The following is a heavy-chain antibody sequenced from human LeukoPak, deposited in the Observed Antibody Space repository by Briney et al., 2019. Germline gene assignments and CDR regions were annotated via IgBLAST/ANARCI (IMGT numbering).Heavy chain of an antibody. V-gene: IGHV3-23*01. CDR1: GFTFSSYA. CDR3: AKRGDGGGQKFCDY. CDR2: ISGSSADT. J-gene: IGHJ4*02. Sequence: QPGGSLRLSCAASGFTFSSYAMTWVRQAPGKGLEWVSSISGSSADTYYTDSVKGRFTISRDNPKNTLYLQMNSLTTEDTAVYYCAKRGDGGGQKFCDYWGQGTVVTVSS. D-gene: IGHD3-16*01.